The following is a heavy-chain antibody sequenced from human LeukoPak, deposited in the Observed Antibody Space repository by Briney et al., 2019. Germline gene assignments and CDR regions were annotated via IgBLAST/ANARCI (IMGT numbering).Heavy chain of an antibody. V-gene: IGHV3-30-3*01. J-gene: IGHJ3*02. CDR2: ISYDGNNK. D-gene: IGHD5-18*01. CDR1: GFTFSSYA. Sequence: GGSLRLSCAASGFTFSSYAMHWVRQAPGKGLEWVAVISYDGNNKYYADSVKGRFITSRDNSKNTLYLQMNSLRAEDTAVYYCARDPKGGFSYGWGAFDIWGQGTMVTVSS. CDR3: ARDPKGGFSYGWGAFDI.